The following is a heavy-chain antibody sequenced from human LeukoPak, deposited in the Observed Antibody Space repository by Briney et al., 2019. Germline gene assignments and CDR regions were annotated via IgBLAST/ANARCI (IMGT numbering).Heavy chain of an antibody. CDR1: GFTFSDYY. Sequence: GGPLRLSCAASGFTFSDYYMSWIRQTPGKGLEWVSYISGSSSCRNYADSAKGRFTIPRDNAKKSLYLQMDSLQVEDTAVYYCARDLGLPTYWGQGTLVSVSS. V-gene: IGHV3-11*05. CDR2: ISGSSSCR. J-gene: IGHJ4*02. CDR3: ARDLGLPTY.